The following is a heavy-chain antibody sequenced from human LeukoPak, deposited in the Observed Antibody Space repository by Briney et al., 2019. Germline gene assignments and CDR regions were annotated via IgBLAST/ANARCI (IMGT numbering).Heavy chain of an antibody. CDR2: ISTGSRNV. CDR3: ARDSRTVTTHWSFDL. Sequence: GGSLRLSCAASGFTFSSYSMNWVRQAPGKGLEWVSSISTGSRNVYCADSVKGRFTISRDNAKNSLYLQMNSLRVEDTAVFYCARDSRTVTTHWSFDLWGRGTLVTVSS. V-gene: IGHV3-21*01. D-gene: IGHD4-17*01. J-gene: IGHJ2*01. CDR1: GFTFSSYS.